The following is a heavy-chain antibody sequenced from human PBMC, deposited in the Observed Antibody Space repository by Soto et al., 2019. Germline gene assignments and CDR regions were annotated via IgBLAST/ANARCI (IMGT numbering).Heavy chain of an antibody. D-gene: IGHD2-21*02. CDR3: ARSIVVVTALDY. V-gene: IGHV1-3*01. CDR1: GDTFTSYA. CDR2: INAGNGNT. Sequence: ASVKASCKSSGDTFTSYAMHWVRQAPGQRLEWMGWINAGNGNTKYSQKFQGRVTITRDTSASTAYMELSSLRSEDTAVYYCARSIVVVTALDYWGQGTLVTVSP. J-gene: IGHJ4*02.